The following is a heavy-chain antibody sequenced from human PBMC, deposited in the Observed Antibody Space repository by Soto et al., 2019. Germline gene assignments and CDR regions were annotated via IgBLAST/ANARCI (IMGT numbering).Heavy chain of an antibody. D-gene: IGHD3-10*01. J-gene: IGHJ4*02. V-gene: IGHV4-59*01. CDR3: ARTYYYGSGSLYYFDY. Sequence: PSETLSLTCTVSGGSISSYYWSWIRQPPGKGLEWIGYIYYSGSTNYNPSLKSRVTISVVTSKNQFSLKLSSVTAADTAVYYCARTYYYGSGSLYYFDYWGQGTLVTVSS. CDR1: GGSISSYY. CDR2: IYYSGST.